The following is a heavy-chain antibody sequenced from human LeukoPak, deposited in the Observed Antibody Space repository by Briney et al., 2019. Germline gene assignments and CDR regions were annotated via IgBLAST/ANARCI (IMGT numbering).Heavy chain of an antibody. V-gene: IGHV4-61*01. Sequence: SETLSLTCTVSGGSVSSGSYYWSWIRQPPGKGLECIGYIYYSGSTNYNPSLKSRVTISVDTSKNQFSLKLSSVTAADTAVYYCARELAYGSGSYYYYGMDVWGQGTTVTVSS. D-gene: IGHD3-10*01. J-gene: IGHJ6*02. CDR1: GGSVSSGSYY. CDR2: IYYSGST. CDR3: ARELAYGSGSYYYYGMDV.